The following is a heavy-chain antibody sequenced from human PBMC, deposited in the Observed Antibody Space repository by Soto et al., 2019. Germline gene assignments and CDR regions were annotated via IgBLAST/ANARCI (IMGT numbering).Heavy chain of an antibody. CDR2: IIPIFGTA. D-gene: IGHD6-6*01. V-gene: IGHV1-69*12. J-gene: IGHJ6*02. CDR1: GGTFSSYA. CDR3: ARRGDLNEYSSSSVSFYGMDV. Sequence: QVQLVQSGAEVKKPGSSVKVSCKASGGTFSSYAISWVRQAPGQGLEWMGGIIPIFGTATYAQKFQGRVTITADESTSTAYMELSSLRSEDTAVYYCARRGDLNEYSSSSVSFYGMDVWGQGTTVTVSS.